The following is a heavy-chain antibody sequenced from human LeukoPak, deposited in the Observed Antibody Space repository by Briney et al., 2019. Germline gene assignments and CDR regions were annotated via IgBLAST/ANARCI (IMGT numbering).Heavy chain of an antibody. Sequence: GESLKISCKGSGYSFTSYWIGWVRQMPGKGLEWMGIIYPGDPDTRYSPSFQGQVTISADKSISTAYLQWSSLKASDTAMYYCTRLHCSSTSCYGFPFDYWGQGTLVTVSS. CDR1: GYSFTSYW. D-gene: IGHD2-2*01. CDR3: TRLHCSSTSCYGFPFDY. J-gene: IGHJ4*02. V-gene: IGHV5-51*01. CDR2: IYPGDPDT.